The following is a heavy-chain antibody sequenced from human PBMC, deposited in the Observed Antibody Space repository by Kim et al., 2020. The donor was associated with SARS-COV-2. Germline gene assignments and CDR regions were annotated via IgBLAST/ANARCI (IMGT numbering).Heavy chain of an antibody. V-gene: IGHV3-11*06. J-gene: IGHJ4*02. CDR3: ARDRYYDILTGYYDY. Sequence: DSVKGRFTITRDNAKNSLSLQMNSLRAGDTAVYYCARDRYYDILTGYYDYWGQGTLVTVSS. D-gene: IGHD3-9*01.